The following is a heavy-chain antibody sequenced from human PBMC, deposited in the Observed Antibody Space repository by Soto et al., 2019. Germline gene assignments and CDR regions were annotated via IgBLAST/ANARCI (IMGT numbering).Heavy chain of an antibody. CDR2: IYWDDDK. V-gene: IGHV2-5*02. CDR1: GFSLSTSGVG. CDR3: AHRPGVWGDLDNWFDP. J-gene: IGHJ5*02. D-gene: IGHD3-16*01. Sequence: SGPTLVNPTQTLTLTCTFSGFSLSTSGVGVGWIRQPPGKALEWLELIYWDDDKRYSPSLKSRLTITKDTSKNQVVLTMTNMDPVDTATYYCAHRPGVWGDLDNWFDPWGQGTLVTVSS.